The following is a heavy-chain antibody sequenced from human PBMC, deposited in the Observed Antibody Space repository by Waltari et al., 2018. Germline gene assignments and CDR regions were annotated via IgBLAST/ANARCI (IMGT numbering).Heavy chain of an antibody. V-gene: IGHV4-4*07. CDR2: IYTSGST. Sequence: QVQLQESGPGLVKPSETLSLTCTVSGRSISSYYWSWIRQPAGKGLEWIGRIYTSGSTNYNPSLKSRVTISVDKSKNQFSLKLSSVTAADTAVYYCARGHSSGWYYFDYWGQGTLVTVSS. CDR3: ARGHSSGWYYFDY. J-gene: IGHJ4*02. D-gene: IGHD6-19*01. CDR1: GRSISSYY.